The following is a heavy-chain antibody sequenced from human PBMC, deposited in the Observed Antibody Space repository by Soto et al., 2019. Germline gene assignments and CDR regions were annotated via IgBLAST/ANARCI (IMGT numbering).Heavy chain of an antibody. J-gene: IGHJ5*02. V-gene: IGHV1-18*01. D-gene: IGHD6-13*01. CDR2: ISAYNGNT. Sequence: GASVKVSCKASGYTFTSYGISWVRQAPGQGLEWMGWISAYNGNTNYAQKLQGRVTMTTDTSTSTAYMELRSLRSDDTAVYYCARDPRAAAGTGWFDPWGQGTLVTVSS. CDR3: ARDPRAAAGTGWFDP. CDR1: GYTFTSYG.